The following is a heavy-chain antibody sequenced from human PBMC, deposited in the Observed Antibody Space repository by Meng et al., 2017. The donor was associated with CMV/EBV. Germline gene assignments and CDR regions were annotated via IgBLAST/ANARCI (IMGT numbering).Heavy chain of an antibody. CDR3: ARDVSPRSSAYFAIYYFYALDV. V-gene: IGHV3-15*01. CDR2: IKSKTDGGTT. J-gene: IGHJ6*02. CDR1: GFTFSNAW. D-gene: IGHD2-21*01. Sequence: GESLKISCAASGFTFSNAWMSWVRQAPGKGLEWVGRIKSKTDGGTTDYAAPVKGRFTISRDNAQNSLYLQMNSLRAEDTAVYYCARDVSPRSSAYFAIYYFYALDVWGQGTTVTVSS.